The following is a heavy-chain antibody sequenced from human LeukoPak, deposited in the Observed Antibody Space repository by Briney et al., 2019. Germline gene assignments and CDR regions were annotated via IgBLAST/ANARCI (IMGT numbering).Heavy chain of an antibody. Sequence: ASVKVSCKASGYTFTGYYMHWVRQAPGQGLEWMGWINPNSGGTNYAQKFQGRVTMTRGTSISTAYMELSRLRSDDTAVYYCARASDYYDSSGYSDWGQGTLVTVSS. D-gene: IGHD3-22*01. V-gene: IGHV1-2*02. CDR3: ARASDYYDSSGYSD. J-gene: IGHJ4*02. CDR1: GYTFTGYY. CDR2: INPNSGGT.